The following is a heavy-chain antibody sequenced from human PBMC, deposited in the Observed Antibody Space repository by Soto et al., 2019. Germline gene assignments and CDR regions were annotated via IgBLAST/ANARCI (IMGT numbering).Heavy chain of an antibody. Sequence: GGSLRLSCAASGFTVSSNYMSWVRQAPGKGLEWVSVIYSGGSTYYADSVKGRFTISRDNSKNTLYLQMNSLRAEDTAVYYCARDPLHYDILAGYSPNYFDFWGQGTLVTVSS. CDR3: ARDPLHYDILAGYSPNYFDF. CDR2: IYSGGST. J-gene: IGHJ4*02. V-gene: IGHV3-53*01. D-gene: IGHD3-9*01. CDR1: GFTVSSNY.